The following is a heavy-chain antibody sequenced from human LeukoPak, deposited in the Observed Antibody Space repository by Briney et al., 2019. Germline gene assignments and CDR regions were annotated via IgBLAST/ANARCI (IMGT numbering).Heavy chain of an antibody. CDR2: INHSGST. CDR1: GGSFSGYY. Sequence: SETLSLTCAVYGGSFSGYYWSWIRQPPGKGLEWIGEINHSGSTNYNPSLKSRVTISVDTSKNQFSLKLSSVTAADTAVYYCARVGYGSGSYFVRSLFDYWGQGTLVTASS. D-gene: IGHD3-10*01. J-gene: IGHJ4*02. V-gene: IGHV4-34*01. CDR3: ARVGYGSGSYFVRSLFDY.